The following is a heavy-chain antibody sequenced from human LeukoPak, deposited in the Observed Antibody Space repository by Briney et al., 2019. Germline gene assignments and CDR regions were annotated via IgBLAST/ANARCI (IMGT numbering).Heavy chain of an antibody. Sequence: PSETLSLTCTVSGGSISSYYWSWIRQPPGKGLEWIGYIYYSGSTNYNPSLKSRVTISVDTSKNQFSLKLSSVTAADTAVYYCAREGAGYGDAFDIWGQGTMVTVSS. J-gene: IGHJ3*02. CDR1: GGSISSYY. CDR3: AREGAGYGDAFDI. D-gene: IGHD5-18*01. CDR2: IYYSGST. V-gene: IGHV4-59*01.